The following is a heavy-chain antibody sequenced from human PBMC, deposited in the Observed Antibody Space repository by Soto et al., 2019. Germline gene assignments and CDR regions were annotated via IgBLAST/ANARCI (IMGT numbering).Heavy chain of an antibody. V-gene: IGHV3-72*01. D-gene: IGHD1-26*01. Sequence: EVQLVESGGGLVQPGGSLRLSCAASGFRFSDYYMDWVRQLPGTGLEWVGRTRNRDHSYAAEYAPSVRGRFTISRHESEDSMSLQLNSLKTEDTAVYYCARDTGGSYDFWGQGALVTVSS. CDR2: TRNRDHSYAA. CDR3: ARDTGGSYDF. CDR1: GFRFSDYY. J-gene: IGHJ4*02.